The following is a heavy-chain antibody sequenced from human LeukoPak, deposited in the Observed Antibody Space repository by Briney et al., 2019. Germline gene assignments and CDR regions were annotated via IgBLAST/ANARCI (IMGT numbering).Heavy chain of an antibody. CDR2: IWNNGDYT. CDR1: GFAFSSYA. D-gene: IGHD2-8*01. Sequence: GGSLRLSCTASGFAFSSYAMTWVRRAPGKGLEWVSSIWNNGDYTKYADSVRGRVAISRDRTKSTLYLQMNRLRVDDTAVYYCAKDPNGDYIGAFDVWGQGIMVTVSS. V-gene: IGHV3-23*01. CDR3: AKDPNGDYIGAFDV. J-gene: IGHJ3*01.